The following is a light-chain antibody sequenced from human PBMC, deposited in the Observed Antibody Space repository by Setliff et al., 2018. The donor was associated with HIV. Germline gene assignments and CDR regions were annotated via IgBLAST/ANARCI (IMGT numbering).Light chain of an antibody. Sequence: SYELTQPPSVSVDPGKTARITCGGNNIGSKSVHWYQQKPGRAPVLVVYDDNDRPSGIPERFSGSNSGNTATLTISRVEAGDEADYYCQVWDSSSDHHVFGTGTKVTVL. CDR3: QVWDSSSDHHV. J-gene: IGLJ1*01. CDR2: DDN. V-gene: IGLV3-21*03. CDR1: NIGSKS.